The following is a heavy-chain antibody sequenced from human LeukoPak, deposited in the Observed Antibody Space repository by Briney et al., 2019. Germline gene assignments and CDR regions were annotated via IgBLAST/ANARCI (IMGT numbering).Heavy chain of an antibody. V-gene: IGHV3-7*01. CDR2: IKGDGSKK. CDR1: GFTFSTYW. D-gene: IGHD3-10*02. CDR3: VRDGAVLNI. Sequence: GGSLRLSCATSGFTFSTYWMSWVRQAPGKGLEWLADIKGDGSKKYYVESVKGRATISRDNAKNSLYLEMNSLRAEDTSIYYCVRDGAVLNIWGQGTMVTVSS. J-gene: IGHJ3*02.